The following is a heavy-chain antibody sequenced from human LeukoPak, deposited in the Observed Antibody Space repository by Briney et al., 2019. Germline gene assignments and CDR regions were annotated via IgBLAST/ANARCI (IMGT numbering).Heavy chain of an antibody. CDR3: TRGLLWSLS. CDR2: IKQDGSEK. D-gene: IGHD3-10*01. CDR1: GFTSSSYW. Sequence: GGSLRLSCAASGFTSSSYWISWVRQAPGRGLEWVANIKQDGSEKYYVDSVKGRFTFSRENAQNSLYLQMNSLRAEDTVVYYCTRGLLWSLSWGQGTLVTVSS. V-gene: IGHV3-7*03. J-gene: IGHJ4*02.